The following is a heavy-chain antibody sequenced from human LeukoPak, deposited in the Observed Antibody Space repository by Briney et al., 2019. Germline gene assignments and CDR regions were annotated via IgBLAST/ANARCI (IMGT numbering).Heavy chain of an antibody. V-gene: IGHV3-21*01. D-gene: IGHD5-18*01. CDR1: GFTFSTYS. J-gene: IGHJ4*02. Sequence: GGSLRLSCAASGFTFSTYSMNWVRQAPGKGLEWVSSFSSSSRYIYSADSVKGRFTISRDNAKNSLYLQMNSLRVEDTAVYYCAGKNEYSYGSALDYWGQGTLVTVSS. CDR2: FSSSSRYI. CDR3: AGKNEYSYGSALDY.